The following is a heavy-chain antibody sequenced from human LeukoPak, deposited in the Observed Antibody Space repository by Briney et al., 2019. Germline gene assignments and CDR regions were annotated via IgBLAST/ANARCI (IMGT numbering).Heavy chain of an antibody. J-gene: IGHJ3*02. CDR3: ARKNSGSKDDAFDI. CDR2: ISDHSRDG. CDR1: GYTFTNHG. D-gene: IGHD3-10*01. Sequence: ASVKVSCKASGYTFTNHGISWVRQAPGQGLAWVGWISDHSRDGHYAQKFQGRVTMTSDTSATTAYMELRSLRSDDAAVYYCARKNSGSKDDAFDIWGQGTMVTVSA. V-gene: IGHV1-18*01.